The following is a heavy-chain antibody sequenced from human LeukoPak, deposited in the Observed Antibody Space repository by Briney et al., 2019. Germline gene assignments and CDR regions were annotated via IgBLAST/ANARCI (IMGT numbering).Heavy chain of an antibody. V-gene: IGHV4-31*03. Sequence: SETLSLTCTVSGGSIRSGSFHWTWIRQHPGKGLEWIGYIYYSGTTYYNPSLKSRVSISIDTSKNQFALKLSSVTAADTAVYYCARDQGGVVRGVIDWFDPWGQGALVTVSS. CDR2: IYYSGTT. J-gene: IGHJ5*02. CDR1: GGSIRSGSFH. D-gene: IGHD3-10*01. CDR3: ARDQGGVVRGVIDWFDP.